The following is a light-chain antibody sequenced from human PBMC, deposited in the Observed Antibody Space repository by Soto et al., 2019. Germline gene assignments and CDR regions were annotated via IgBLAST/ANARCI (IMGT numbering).Light chain of an antibody. J-gene: IGKJ5*01. Sequence: EMVLTQSPGTLSLSPGERATLSCRASESVTSSYLAWYQQKPGQAPRLLIYGASSRATGIPDRFSGSGSGTDFTLTISRLEPEDFAVYYCQHYGSSRNTFGQGTRLEIK. CDR2: GAS. CDR3: QHYGSSRNT. CDR1: ESVTSSY. V-gene: IGKV3-20*01.